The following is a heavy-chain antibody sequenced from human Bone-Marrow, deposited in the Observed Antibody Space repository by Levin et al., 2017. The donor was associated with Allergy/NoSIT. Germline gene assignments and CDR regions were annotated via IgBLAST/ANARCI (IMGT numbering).Heavy chain of an antibody. V-gene: IGHV3-30-3*01. CDR3: AREDPFDL. CDR2: ISYDGSNK. J-gene: IGHJ2*01. Sequence: LSLTCAASGFPFSSYAMHWVRQAPGKGLEWVAVISYDGSNKYYADSVKGRFTISRDNSKNTLYLQMNSLRAEDTAVYYCAREDPFDLWGRGTLVTVSS. CDR1: GFPFSSYA.